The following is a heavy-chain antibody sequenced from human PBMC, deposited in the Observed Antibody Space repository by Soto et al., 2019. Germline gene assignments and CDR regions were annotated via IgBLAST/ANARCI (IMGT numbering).Heavy chain of an antibody. CDR2: ISSDGNNK. V-gene: IGHV3-30-3*01. J-gene: IGHJ5*01. Sequence: GGSLRLSCAASGFTFSTYVMHWVRQAPGKGLEWVAHISSDGNNKYYADSVKGRFTISRDNAKNTLYLQMNSLRAEDTAVYYCARDIPHNWFDSWGQGTLVTVSS. CDR1: GFTFSTYV. D-gene: IGHD2-21*01. CDR3: ARDIPHNWFDS.